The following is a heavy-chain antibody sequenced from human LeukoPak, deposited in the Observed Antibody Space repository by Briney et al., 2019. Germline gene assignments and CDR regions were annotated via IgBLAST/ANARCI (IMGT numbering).Heavy chain of an antibody. Sequence: SETLSLTCTVSGGSISSYYWSWIRQPPGKGLEWIGYIYYSGSTNYNPSLKGRVTISVDTSKNQFSLKLSSVTAADTAVYYCARHLRQQLDNNWFDPWGQGTLVTVSS. V-gene: IGHV4-59*08. J-gene: IGHJ5*02. CDR1: GGSISSYY. CDR2: IYYSGST. CDR3: ARHLRQQLDNNWFDP. D-gene: IGHD6-13*01.